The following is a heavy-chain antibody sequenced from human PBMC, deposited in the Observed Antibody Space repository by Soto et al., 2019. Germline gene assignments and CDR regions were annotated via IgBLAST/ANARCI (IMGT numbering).Heavy chain of an antibody. J-gene: IGHJ3*01. Sequence: PSETLSLTCAVSGFTISSGNYWGWIRKHPGKGLEWIGSVYHGGNTYYNPSLKSRVSISIDLSKNQFSLKLTSVTAADTAAYYSARAGWYDAFNVWGQGAVVTVSS. V-gene: IGHV4-38-2*01. CDR2: VYHGGNT. D-gene: IGHD2-15*01. CDR1: GFTISSGNY. CDR3: ARAGWYDAFNV.